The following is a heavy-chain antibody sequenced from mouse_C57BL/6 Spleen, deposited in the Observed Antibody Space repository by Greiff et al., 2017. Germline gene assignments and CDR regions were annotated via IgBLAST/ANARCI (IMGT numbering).Heavy chain of an antibody. D-gene: IGHD2-1*01. V-gene: IGHV1-82*01. CDR3: ARWGNYVGVDY. CDR2: IYPGDGDT. Sequence: VQLQQSGPELVKPGASVKISCKASGYAFSSSWMNWVKQRPGKGLEWIGRIYPGDGDTNYNGKFKGKATLTADKSSSTAYMQLSSLTSEDSAVYFCARWGNYVGVDYWAQGTSVTVSS. J-gene: IGHJ4*01. CDR1: GYAFSSSW.